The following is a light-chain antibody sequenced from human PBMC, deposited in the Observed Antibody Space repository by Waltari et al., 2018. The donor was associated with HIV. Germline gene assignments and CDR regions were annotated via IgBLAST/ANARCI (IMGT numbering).Light chain of an antibody. Sequence: SYVLTQLTSVSAATGQTARSTCGGNNIGSKSAHWHQPKPGQAAVLVVYDDVDRPAGVHERFFRSNSGNTATLTITRGEAGDEADSYCQVCDSGSDHPDVVFGGGAKLTVL. V-gene: IGLV3-21*02. CDR2: DDV. CDR3: QVCDSGSDHPDVV. J-gene: IGLJ2*01. CDR1: NIGSKS.